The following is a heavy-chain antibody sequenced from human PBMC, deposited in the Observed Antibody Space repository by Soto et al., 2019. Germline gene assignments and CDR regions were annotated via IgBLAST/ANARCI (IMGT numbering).Heavy chain of an antibody. CDR1: GFTFSNAW. V-gene: IGHV3-15*07. CDR3: TTTDCSAGSSQPDY. Sequence: PGWSLRLSCAASGFTFSNAWMNWVRQAPGKGLEWVGRIKSKTDGGTTDYAAPVKGRFTISRDDSKNTLYLQMNSLKTEDTAVYYCTTTDCSAGSSQPDYWGQGTLLTVSS. J-gene: IGHJ4*02. CDR2: IKSKTDGGTT. D-gene: IGHD2-15*01.